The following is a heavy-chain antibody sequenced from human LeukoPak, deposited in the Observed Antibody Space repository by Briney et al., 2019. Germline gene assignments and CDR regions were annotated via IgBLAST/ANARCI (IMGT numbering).Heavy chain of an antibody. CDR2: IYYSGST. CDR1: GGSISSGDYY. Sequence: PSETLSLTCTVSGGSISSGDYYWSRIRQPPGKGLEWIGYIYYSGSTYYNPSLKSRVTISVDTSKNQFSLKLSSVTAADTAVYYCARAYDSSGYYPRFDYWGQGTLVTVSS. V-gene: IGHV4-30-4*01. CDR3: ARAYDSSGYYPRFDY. D-gene: IGHD3-22*01. J-gene: IGHJ4*02.